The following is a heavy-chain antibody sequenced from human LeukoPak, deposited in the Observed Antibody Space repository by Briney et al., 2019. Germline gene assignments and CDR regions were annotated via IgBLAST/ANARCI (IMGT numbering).Heavy chain of an antibody. V-gene: IGHV3-30*18. Sequence: PGRSLRLSCDSGLTFSSYGMHWVRQAPGRGLEWVALISKDGTTQYYADFVKGRFTMSVDKSKNTLYLQTNSLRTEDTAVYYCANWVSRGGYFHYYMDVWGKGTTVTVSS. J-gene: IGHJ6*03. CDR3: ANWVSRGGYFHYYMDV. CDR2: ISKDGTTQ. CDR1: GLTFSSYG. D-gene: IGHD2/OR15-2a*01.